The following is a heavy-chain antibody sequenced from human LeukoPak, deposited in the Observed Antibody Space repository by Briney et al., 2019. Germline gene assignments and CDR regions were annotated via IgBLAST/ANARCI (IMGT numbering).Heavy chain of an antibody. Sequence: SETLSLTCTVSVGSISSYYWSWIRQPPGKGLEWIGYIYYSGSTNYNPSLKSRVTISVDTSKNQFSLKLSSVTAADTAVYYCASFNGGWQGDDYWGQGTLVTVSS. D-gene: IGHD6-19*01. CDR1: VGSISSYY. CDR2: IYYSGST. CDR3: ASFNGGWQGDDY. V-gene: IGHV4-59*01. J-gene: IGHJ4*02.